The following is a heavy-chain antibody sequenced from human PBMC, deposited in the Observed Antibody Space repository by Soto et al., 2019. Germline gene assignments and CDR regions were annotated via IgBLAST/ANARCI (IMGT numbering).Heavy chain of an antibody. CDR3: ARGRHIVVVPAAIWFDP. V-gene: IGHV4-34*01. J-gene: IGHJ5*02. Sequence: QVQLQQWGAGLLKPSETLSLTCAVYGGSFSGYYWSWIRQPPGKGLEWIGEINHSGSTNYIPSLKSRVTITVDTSKNQFSLKLSSVTAPDTAVYYCARGRHIVVVPAAIWFDPWGQGTLVTLSS. CDR1: GGSFSGYY. D-gene: IGHD2-2*01. CDR2: INHSGST.